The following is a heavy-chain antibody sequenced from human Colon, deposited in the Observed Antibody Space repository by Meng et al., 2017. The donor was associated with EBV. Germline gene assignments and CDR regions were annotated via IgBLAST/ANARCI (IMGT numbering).Heavy chain of an antibody. V-gene: IGHV4-39*07. CDR1: GGSITSTSSY. Sequence: HLQGSGQGLGKPSETLPLTCTIPGGSITSTSSYWGWVRQPPGKGLEWIGSIYYRGSTNYNPSLKSRISMSVDMSKNQFSLKVNSVTAADTAIYYCVISSHNWGQGTLVTVSS. CDR3: VISSHN. D-gene: IGHD3-3*02. J-gene: IGHJ4*02. CDR2: IYYRGST.